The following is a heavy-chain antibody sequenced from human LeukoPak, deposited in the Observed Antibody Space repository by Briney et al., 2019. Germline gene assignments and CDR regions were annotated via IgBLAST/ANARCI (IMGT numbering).Heavy chain of an antibody. D-gene: IGHD2-2*01. CDR3: AITIKDIVVVPAFS. J-gene: IGHJ5*02. CDR1: GYTFTSYA. CDR2: INTNTGNP. V-gene: IGHV7-4-1*02. Sequence: ASVKVSCKDSGYTFTSYAMNWVRQAPGQGLEWMGWINTNTGNPTYAQGFAGRFVFSLDTSVSTAYLQISSLKAEDTAVYYCAITIKDIVVVPAFSWGQGTLVTVSS.